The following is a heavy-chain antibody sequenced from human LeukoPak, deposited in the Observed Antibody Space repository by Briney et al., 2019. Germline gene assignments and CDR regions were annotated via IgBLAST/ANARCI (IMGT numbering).Heavy chain of an antibody. Sequence: GGSLRLSCAASGFTFSSYGMHWVRQAPGKGLEWVAVISYDGSNKYYADTVKGRFTISRDNSKNTLYLQMNSLRAEDTAVYYCAKDHGGNSDAFDIWGQGTMVTVSS. CDR3: AKDHGGNSDAFDI. D-gene: IGHD4-23*01. V-gene: IGHV3-30*18. J-gene: IGHJ3*02. CDR1: GFTFSSYG. CDR2: ISYDGSNK.